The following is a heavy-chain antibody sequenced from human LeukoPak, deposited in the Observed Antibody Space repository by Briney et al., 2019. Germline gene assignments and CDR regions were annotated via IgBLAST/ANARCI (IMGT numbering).Heavy chain of an antibody. J-gene: IGHJ4*02. Sequence: GGSLRLSXAASGFTFSSYWMHWVRQAPGKGLVWVSRINSDGSSTSYADSVKGRFTISRDNAKNTLYLQMNSLRAEDTSVYYCARGRLRNNWNDAVDNWGQGTLVTVSP. CDR2: INSDGSST. CDR3: ARGRLRNNWNDAVDN. D-gene: IGHD1-20*01. V-gene: IGHV3-74*01. CDR1: GFTFSSYW.